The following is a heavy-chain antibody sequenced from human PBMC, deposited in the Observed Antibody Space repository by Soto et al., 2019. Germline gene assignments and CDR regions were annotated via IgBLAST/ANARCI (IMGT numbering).Heavy chain of an antibody. CDR2: ISSYNGNT. Sequence: QVQLVQSGAEVKKPGASVKVSCKASGYTFITYGISWVRQAPGQGLEWMGWISSYNGNTNYAQKLQGRVTMTTDTSTTTAYMELRSLRSDDTAVYYCARDRPTSRIRARDYYYAMDVWGQGTTVTVSS. D-gene: IGHD6-6*01. CDR3: ARDRPTSRIRARDYYYAMDV. V-gene: IGHV1-18*01. J-gene: IGHJ6*02. CDR1: GYTFITYG.